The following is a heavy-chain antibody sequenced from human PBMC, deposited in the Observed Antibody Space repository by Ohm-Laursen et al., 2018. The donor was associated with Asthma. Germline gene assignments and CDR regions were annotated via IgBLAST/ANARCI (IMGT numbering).Heavy chain of an antibody. CDR3: ARGTDTVEMKLGY. CDR1: GFTFSDYY. D-gene: IGHD5-24*01. J-gene: IGHJ4*02. V-gene: IGHV3-11*01. Sequence: SLRLSCSASGFTFSDYYMSWIRQAPGKGLEWVSYISSSGSTIYYADSVKGRFTISRDNAKNSLYLQMNSLRAEDTAVYYCARGTDTVEMKLGYWGQGTLVTVSS. CDR2: ISSSGSTI.